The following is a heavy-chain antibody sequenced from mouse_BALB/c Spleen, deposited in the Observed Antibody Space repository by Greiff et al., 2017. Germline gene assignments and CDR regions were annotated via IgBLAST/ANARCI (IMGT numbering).Heavy chain of an antibody. D-gene: IGHD2-2*01. Sequence: EVQLKESGAELVRPGALVKLSCKASGFNIKDYYMHWVKQRPEQGLEWIGWIDPENGNTIYDPKFQGKASITADTSSNTAYLQLSSLTSEDTAVYYCARMHYGYGGDYWGQGTSVTVSS. CDR3: ARMHYGYGGDY. V-gene: IGHV14-1*02. CDR2: IDPENGNT. CDR1: GFNIKDYY. J-gene: IGHJ4*01.